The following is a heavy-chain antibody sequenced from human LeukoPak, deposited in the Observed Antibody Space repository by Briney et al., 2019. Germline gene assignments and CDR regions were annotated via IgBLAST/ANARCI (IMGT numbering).Heavy chain of an antibody. Sequence: ASVKVSCKASGYTFTSYKMHWVRQTPGQGLEWMGIINPSGGSTSYAQKFRGRVTMTRDMSTSTVYMELSSLRSEDTAIYYCAREGRGVPGAIAAVKGFDYWGQGTLVTVSS. CDR3: AREGRGVPGAIAAVKGFDY. CDR2: INPSGGST. CDR1: GYTFTSYK. J-gene: IGHJ4*02. V-gene: IGHV1-46*01. D-gene: IGHD6-13*01.